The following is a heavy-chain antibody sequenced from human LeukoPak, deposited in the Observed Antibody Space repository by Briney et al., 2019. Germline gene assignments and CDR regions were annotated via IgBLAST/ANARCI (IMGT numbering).Heavy chain of an antibody. J-gene: IGHJ4*02. CDR2: IYYSGST. CDR1: GGSISSYY. Sequence: PSETLSLTCTVSGGSISSYYWSWIRQPPEKGLEWIGYIYYSGSTNYNPSLKSRVTISVDTSKNQFSLKLSSVTAADTAVYYCARDKFTYGYWGQGTLVTVSS. D-gene: IGHD4-17*01. CDR3: ARDKFTYGY. V-gene: IGHV4-59*01.